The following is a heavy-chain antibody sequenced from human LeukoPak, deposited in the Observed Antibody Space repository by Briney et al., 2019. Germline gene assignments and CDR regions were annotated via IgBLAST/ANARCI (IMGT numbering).Heavy chain of an antibody. J-gene: IGHJ6*02. Sequence: SETLSLTCTVSGISINSDGGYWSWIRQAPGTGLEWIGYIYYSGATHLNPSLKSRISMSMDTSKNQFFLKVTSVTAADTAVYYCARDRVVASSYYYGMDVWGQGTTVIVSS. V-gene: IGHV4-30-4*01. D-gene: IGHD2-15*01. CDR2: IYYSGAT. CDR3: ARDRVVASSYYYGMDV. CDR1: GISINSDGGY.